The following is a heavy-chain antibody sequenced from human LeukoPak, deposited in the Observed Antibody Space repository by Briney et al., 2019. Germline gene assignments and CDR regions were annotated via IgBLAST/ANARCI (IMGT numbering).Heavy chain of an antibody. CDR2: VSNSGDRS. J-gene: IGHJ4*02. V-gene: IGHV3-23*01. CDR1: GFTFSSYV. Sequence: GGSLRLSCAASGFTFSSYVMSWVRQAPGKGLEWVSTVSNSGDRSYYADSVKGRFTISRDNSKNTLYLQMNSLRAEDTAVYYCAADDYSQSLFGYWGQGTLVTVSS. D-gene: IGHD4-11*01. CDR3: AADDYSQSLFGY.